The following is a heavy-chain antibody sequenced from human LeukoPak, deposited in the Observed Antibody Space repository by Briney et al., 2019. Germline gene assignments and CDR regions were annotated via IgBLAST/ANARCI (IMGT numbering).Heavy chain of an antibody. Sequence: GGSLRLSCAASGFTFSSYWMSWVRQAPGKGLEWVANIKQDGSEKYYVDSVKGRFTISRDNAKNSLYLQMNSLRAEDTAVYYCARKRRTKYGVHDYWGQGTLVTVSS. CDR3: ARKRRTKYGVHDY. D-gene: IGHD4-17*01. J-gene: IGHJ4*02. V-gene: IGHV3-7*01. CDR1: GFTFSSYW. CDR2: IKQDGSEK.